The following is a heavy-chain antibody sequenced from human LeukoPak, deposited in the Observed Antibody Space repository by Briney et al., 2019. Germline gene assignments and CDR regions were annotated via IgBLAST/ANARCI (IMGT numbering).Heavy chain of an antibody. CDR3: ARDRGMITFGGVIDPDNWFDP. CDR2: IYYSGST. CDR1: GGSISSGSYY. V-gene: IGHV4-30-4*08. Sequence: TSQTLSLTCTVSGGSISSGSYYWSWIRQPPGKGLEWIGYIYYSGSTYYNPSLKSRVTISVDTSKNQFSLKLSSVTAADTAVYYCARDRGMITFGGVIDPDNWFDPWGQGTLVTVSS. J-gene: IGHJ5*02. D-gene: IGHD3-16*02.